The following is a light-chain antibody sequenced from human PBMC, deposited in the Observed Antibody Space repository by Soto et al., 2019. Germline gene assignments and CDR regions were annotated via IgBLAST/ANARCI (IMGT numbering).Light chain of an antibody. CDR2: DNY. Sequence: QSVLTQPPSVSVAPGQKVTISCSGSSSNIGSNYVFWYQQLPGTAPKLLIYDNYKRPSGIPDRFSGSNSGTSATLGITGLQTGDEADYYCGTWDSSLSAAVFGGGTQLTVL. J-gene: IGLJ7*01. CDR3: GTWDSSLSAAV. CDR1: SSNIGSNY. V-gene: IGLV1-51*01.